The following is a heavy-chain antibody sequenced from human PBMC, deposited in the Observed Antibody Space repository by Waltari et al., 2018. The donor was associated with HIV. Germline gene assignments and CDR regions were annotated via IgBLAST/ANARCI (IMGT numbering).Heavy chain of an antibody. V-gene: IGHV4-59*01. J-gene: IGHJ3*02. CDR3: ARVMRIAAQPAFAFDI. CDR2: IYYSGST. CDR1: GGSISSYY. D-gene: IGHD6-13*01. Sequence: PGLVKPSETLSLTCTVSGGSISSYYWSWIRQPPGKGLEWIGYIYYSGSTNYNPSLKSRVTISVDTSKNQFSLKLSSVTAADTAVYYCARVMRIAAQPAFAFDIWGQGTMVTVSS.